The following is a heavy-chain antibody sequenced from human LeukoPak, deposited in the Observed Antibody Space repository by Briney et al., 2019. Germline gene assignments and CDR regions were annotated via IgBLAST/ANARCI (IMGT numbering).Heavy chain of an antibody. J-gene: IGHJ3*02. D-gene: IGHD3-22*01. CDR1: GYTFTSYG. Sequence: ASVKVSCKASGYTFTSYGISWVRQAPGQGLEWMGWISAYNGNTNYAQKLQGRVTMTTDTSTSTAYMELRSLRSDDTAVYYCARDLSRTIEVVSSDAFDIWGQGTMVTVSS. V-gene: IGHV1-18*01. CDR3: ARDLSRTIEVVSSDAFDI. CDR2: ISAYNGNT.